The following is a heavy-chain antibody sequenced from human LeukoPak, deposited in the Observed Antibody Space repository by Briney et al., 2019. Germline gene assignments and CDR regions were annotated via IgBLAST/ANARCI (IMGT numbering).Heavy chain of an antibody. V-gene: IGHV1-18*01. CDR3: ARVYGSGRHFDY. CDR2: ISAYNGNT. CDR1: GYTFTIYG. J-gene: IGHJ4*02. D-gene: IGHD3-10*01. Sequence: ASVKVSCKPSGYTFTIYGISLVRQAPGQGLEWMGWISAYNGNTNYAQKLQGRVIMTTDTSTSTAYMELRSLRSDDTAVYYCARVYGSGRHFDYWGQGTLVTVSS.